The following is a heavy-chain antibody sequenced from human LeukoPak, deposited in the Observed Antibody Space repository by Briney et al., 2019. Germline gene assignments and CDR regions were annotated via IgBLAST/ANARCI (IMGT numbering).Heavy chain of an antibody. J-gene: IGHJ6*02. D-gene: IGHD2-15*01. CDR3: ATSPHSMVAGVYYYYYGMDV. CDR2: IHYSGRT. Sequence: PSETLSLTCTVSGGSISSSSYYWGWIRQPPGKGLEWIGYIHYSGRTYYNPSLKSRVTISVDTSKNQFSLKLSSVTAADTAVYYCATSPHSMVAGVYYYYYGMDVWGQGATVTVSS. V-gene: IGHV4-31*03. CDR1: GGSISSSSYY.